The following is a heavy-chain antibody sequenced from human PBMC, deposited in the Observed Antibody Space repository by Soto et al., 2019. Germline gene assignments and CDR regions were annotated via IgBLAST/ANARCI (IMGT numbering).Heavy chain of an antibody. V-gene: IGHV1-69*05. CDR1: GCTFSSYA. CDR3: ARETHPITYYDFWSGWRLDGYYGMEV. Sequence: SVKVSCKASGCTFSSYAISWVRQAPGQGLEWMGGIIPIFGTANYAQKLQGRVTMTTDTSTSTAYMELRSLRSDDTAVYYCARETHPITYYDFWSGWRLDGYYGMEVLGQGTTVSVSS. J-gene: IGHJ6*01. CDR2: IIPIFGTA. D-gene: IGHD3-3*01.